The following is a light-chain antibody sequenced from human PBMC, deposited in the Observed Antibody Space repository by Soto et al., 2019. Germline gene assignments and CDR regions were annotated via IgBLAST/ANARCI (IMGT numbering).Light chain of an antibody. CDR1: QTVRNNY. CDR2: DAS. V-gene: IGKV3-20*01. CDR3: QQFSSYPLT. Sequence: EVGLTQSPGTLSLSQGERATLSCRASQTVRNNYLAWYQQKPGQAPRLLIYDASSRATGIPDRFSGGGSGTDFTLTISRLEPEDFAVYYCQQFSSYPLTSCGGTNVDIK. J-gene: IGKJ4*01.